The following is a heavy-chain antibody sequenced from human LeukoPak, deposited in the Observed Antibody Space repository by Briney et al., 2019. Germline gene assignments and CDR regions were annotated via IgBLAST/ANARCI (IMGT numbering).Heavy chain of an antibody. CDR2: IVTDGSA. Sequence: GGSLRLSCAASGFIVSTNYLTWVRQAPGKGLEWVSVIVTDGSASYADSVKGRFTISRDSSKNTLYLQMNSLRAEDTAVYYCARGRPQSSVYDYWGQGTLVTVSS. D-gene: IGHD5-24*01. CDR1: GFIVSTNY. J-gene: IGHJ4*02. V-gene: IGHV3-53*01. CDR3: ARGRPQSSVYDY.